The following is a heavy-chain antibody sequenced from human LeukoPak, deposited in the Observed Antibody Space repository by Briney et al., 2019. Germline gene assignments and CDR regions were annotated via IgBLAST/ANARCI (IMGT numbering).Heavy chain of an antibody. J-gene: IGHJ4*02. CDR2: ISYDGSNK. V-gene: IGHV3-30*18. CDR1: GFTFSSYG. Sequence: GGSLRLSCAASGFTFSSYGMHWVRQAPGKGLEWVAVISYDGSNKYYADSVKGRFTISRDNSKNTLYLQMNSLRAEDTAVNYCAKDDERNTAMVPRALDYWGQGTLVTVSS. D-gene: IGHD5-18*01. CDR3: AKDDERNTAMVPRALDY.